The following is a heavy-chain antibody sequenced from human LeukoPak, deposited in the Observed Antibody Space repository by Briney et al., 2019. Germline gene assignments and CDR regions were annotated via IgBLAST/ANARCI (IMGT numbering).Heavy chain of an antibody. Sequence: PSETLSLTFTVAGGSSSSSSYYWGWIRQPPGKGLEWIGSMYYRGTTYYNPSLKSRVTISVDTSKNQLSLKVTSVTAADTALYYCERGIAASGWFDPWGQGTLVTVSS. J-gene: IGHJ5*02. CDR2: MYYRGTT. CDR3: ERGIAASGWFDP. V-gene: IGHV4-39*01. D-gene: IGHD6-25*01. CDR1: GGSSSSSSYY.